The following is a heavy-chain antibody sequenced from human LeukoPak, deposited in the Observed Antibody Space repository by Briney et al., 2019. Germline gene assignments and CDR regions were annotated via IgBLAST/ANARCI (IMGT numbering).Heavy chain of an antibody. D-gene: IGHD3-3*01. J-gene: IGHJ3*02. CDR3: ARLITIFGVVYLEDAFDI. V-gene: IGHV4-39*07. CDR1: GGSISSGNYH. Sequence: SETLSLTCTVSGGSISSGNYHWGWIRQPPGKGLEWIGEINHSGSTNYNPSLKSRVTISVDTSKNQFSLKLSSVTAADTAVYYCARLITIFGVVYLEDAFDIWGQGTVVTVSS. CDR2: INHSGST.